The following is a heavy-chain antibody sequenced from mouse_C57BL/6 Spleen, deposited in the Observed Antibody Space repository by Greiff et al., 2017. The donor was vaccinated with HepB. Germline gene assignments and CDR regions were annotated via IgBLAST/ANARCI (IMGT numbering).Heavy chain of an antibody. J-gene: IGHJ4*01. CDR3: ARNHYYGSSYDAMDY. CDR1: GFSLPSFG. CDR2: IWSGGST. D-gene: IGHD1-1*01. V-gene: IGHV2-2*01. Sequence: QVQLKQSGPGLFQPSQSLSITCTVSGFSLPSFGLHWVRQSPGKGLEGLGVIWSGGSTDYNAAFISRLSISKDNAKSQVFFKMNSLQADDTAIYYCARNHYYGSSYDAMDYWGQGTSVTVSS.